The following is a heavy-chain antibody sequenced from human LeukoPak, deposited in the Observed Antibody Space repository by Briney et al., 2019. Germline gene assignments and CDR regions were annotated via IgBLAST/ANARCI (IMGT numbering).Heavy chain of an antibody. D-gene: IGHD6-19*01. CDR3: VKDLRRVAGSFDY. CDR1: GFTFSSYA. Sequence: GGSLRLSCSASGFTFSSYAMHWVRQAPGKGLEYVSAISSNGGSTYYADSVKGRFTISRDNSKNTLYLQVSSLRAEDTAVYYCVKDLRRVAGSFDYWGQGTLVTVSS. CDR2: ISSNGGST. V-gene: IGHV3-64D*06. J-gene: IGHJ4*02.